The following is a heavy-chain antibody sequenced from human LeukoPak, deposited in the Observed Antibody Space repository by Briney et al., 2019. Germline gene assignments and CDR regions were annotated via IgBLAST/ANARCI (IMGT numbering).Heavy chain of an antibody. Sequence: ASVKVSGKASGYTFTSFGISWVRQAPGQGLEWMGWISAYNGNTNYAQNLQGRVSMTTDTSTSTAYMELSSLRSDDTAVYYCAMGASGYYYGMDVWGQGTTVTVSS. CDR3: AMGASGYYYGMDV. CDR2: ISAYNGNT. D-gene: IGHD3-10*01. V-gene: IGHV1-18*01. CDR1: GYTFTSFG. J-gene: IGHJ6*02.